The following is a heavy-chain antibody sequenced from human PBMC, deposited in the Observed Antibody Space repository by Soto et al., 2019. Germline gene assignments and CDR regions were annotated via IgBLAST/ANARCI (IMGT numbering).Heavy chain of an antibody. D-gene: IGHD3-16*01. Sequence: QVQLQQSGPGLVKPSETLSLSCSVSGGSISGHYWSWVRQTPGKGLEWIGYMYYSGSTNYNPSLKSRVTSSVHTSKNHFSLRLTSVTAADTAVYYCARGPYYDMIWNYYYMDVWGKGTTVTVSS. CDR1: GGSISGHY. J-gene: IGHJ6*03. CDR2: MYYSGST. CDR3: ARGPYYDMIWNYYYMDV. V-gene: IGHV4-59*08.